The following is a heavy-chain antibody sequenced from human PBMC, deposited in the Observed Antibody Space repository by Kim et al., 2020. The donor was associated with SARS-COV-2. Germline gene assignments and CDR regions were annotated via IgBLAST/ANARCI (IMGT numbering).Heavy chain of an antibody. CDR2: ISYDGSNK. V-gene: IGHV3-30*18. J-gene: IGHJ4*02. CDR3: AKDRIFGVVIISGLDY. CDR1: GFTFSSYG. D-gene: IGHD3-3*02. Sequence: GGSLRLSCAASGFTFSSYGMHWVRQAPGKGLEWVAVISYDGSNKYYADSVKGRFTISRDNSKNTLYLQMSSLRAEDTAVYYCAKDRIFGVVIISGLDYWGQGTLVTVSS.